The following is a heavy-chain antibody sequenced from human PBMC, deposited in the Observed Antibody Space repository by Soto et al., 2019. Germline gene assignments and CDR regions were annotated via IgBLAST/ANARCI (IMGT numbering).Heavy chain of an antibody. D-gene: IGHD5-12*01. V-gene: IGHV3-23*01. Sequence: GGSLRLSCAASGFTFSSYAMSWVRQAPGKGLEWVSAISGSGGSTYYADSVKGRFTISRDNSKNTLYLQMNSLRAEDTAVYYGAKGEDIVATIGGVDYWGQGTLVTVSS. J-gene: IGHJ4*02. CDR1: GFTFSSYA. CDR2: ISGSGGST. CDR3: AKGEDIVATIGGVDY.